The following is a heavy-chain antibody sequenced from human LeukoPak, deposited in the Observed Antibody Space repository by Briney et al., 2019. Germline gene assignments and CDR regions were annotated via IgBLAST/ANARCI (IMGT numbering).Heavy chain of an antibody. J-gene: IGHJ3*02. Sequence: TGGSLRLSCAASGFTLGDHYMDWVRQAPGKGLEWVGRSRHKAKRYSTEYAASVKGRFTISRDDSKNSLYLQMNSLKTEDTAVYYCTRVLAAAANALDIWGQGTMVTVSS. V-gene: IGHV3-72*01. CDR1: GFTLGDHY. CDR3: TRVLAAAANALDI. D-gene: IGHD6-13*01. CDR2: SRHKAKRYST.